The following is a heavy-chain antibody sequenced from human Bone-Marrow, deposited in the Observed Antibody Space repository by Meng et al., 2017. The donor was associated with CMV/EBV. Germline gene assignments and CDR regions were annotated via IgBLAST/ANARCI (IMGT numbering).Heavy chain of an antibody. Sequence: GGSLRLSCAASGFTFSSYWMHWVRQAPGKGLVWVSRINSDGSSTSYADSVKGRFTISRDNAKNTLYLQMNSLRAEDTALYYCAKGTVTTYYGMDVWGQGTTVTVSS. CDR3: AKGTVTTYYGMDV. CDR2: INSDGSST. D-gene: IGHD4-11*01. CDR1: GFTFSSYW. J-gene: IGHJ6*02. V-gene: IGHV3-74*01.